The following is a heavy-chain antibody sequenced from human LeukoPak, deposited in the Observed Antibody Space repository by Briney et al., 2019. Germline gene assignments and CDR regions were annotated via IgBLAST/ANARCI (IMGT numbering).Heavy chain of an antibody. J-gene: IGHJ4*02. CDR2: INPNSGGT. D-gene: IGHD3-22*01. V-gene: IGHV1-2*02. CDR1: GYTFTGYY. CDR3: AGGAFNYYDSSGFDY. Sequence: ASVKVSCKASGYTFTGYYMHWVRQAPGQGLEWMGWINPNSGGTNYAQTFQGRVTMTRDTSISTAYMELSRLRSDDTAVYYCAGGAFNYYDSSGFDYWGQGTLVTVSS.